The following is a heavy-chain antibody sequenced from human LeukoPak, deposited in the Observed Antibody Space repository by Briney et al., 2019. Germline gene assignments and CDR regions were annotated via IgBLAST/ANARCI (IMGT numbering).Heavy chain of an antibody. CDR3: ATYYDFWSGSKRFDY. CDR2: ISGSGGST. V-gene: IGHV3-23*01. Sequence: GSLRLSCAASGFTFSSYAMSWVRQAPGEGLEWVSAISGSGGSTYYADSVKGRFTISRDNSKNTLYLQMNSLRAEDTAVYYCATYYDFWSGSKRFDYWGQGTLVTVSS. D-gene: IGHD3-3*01. CDR1: GFTFSSYA. J-gene: IGHJ4*02.